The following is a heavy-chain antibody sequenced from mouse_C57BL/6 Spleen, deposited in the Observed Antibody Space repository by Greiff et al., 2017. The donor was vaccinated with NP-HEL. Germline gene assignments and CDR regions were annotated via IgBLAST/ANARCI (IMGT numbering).Heavy chain of an antibody. Sequence: QVHVKQSGAELVRPGASVKLSCKASGYTFTDYYINWVKQRPGQGLEWIARIYPGSGNTYYNEKFKGKATLTAEKSSSTAYMQLSSLTSEDSAVYFCARCRGNYYFDYWGQGTTLTVSS. CDR3: ARCRGNYYFDY. J-gene: IGHJ2*01. CDR1: GYTFTDYY. CDR2: IYPGSGNT. D-gene: IGHD2-1*01. V-gene: IGHV1-76*01.